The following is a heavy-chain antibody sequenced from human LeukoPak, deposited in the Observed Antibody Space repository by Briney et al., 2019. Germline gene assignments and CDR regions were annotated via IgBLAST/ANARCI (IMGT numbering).Heavy chain of an antibody. J-gene: IGHJ5*02. CDR2: IYYSGGT. V-gene: IGHV4-59*01. CDR1: GGSISSYY. D-gene: IGHD3-10*01. Sequence: SETLSLTCTVSGGSISSYYWSWIRQPPGKGLEWIGYIYYSGGTNYNPSLKSRVTISVDTSKNQFSLKLSSVTAADTAVYYCAREGGLWFGNNWFDPWGQGTLVTVSS. CDR3: AREGGLWFGNNWFDP.